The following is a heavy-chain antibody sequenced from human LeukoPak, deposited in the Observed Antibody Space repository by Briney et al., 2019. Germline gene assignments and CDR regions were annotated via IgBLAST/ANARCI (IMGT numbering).Heavy chain of an antibody. CDR1: GFTFSSYS. J-gene: IGHJ6*03. CDR3: ARGGDFWSGYSRGYYMDV. Sequence: GGSLRLSCAASGFTFSSYSMNWVRQAPGEGLEWVSYISSSGSTIYYADSVKGRFTISRDNSKNTLYLQMNSLRVEDTAVYYCARGGDFWSGYSRGYYMDVWGKGTTVTVSS. CDR2: ISSSGSTI. V-gene: IGHV3-48*01. D-gene: IGHD3-3*01.